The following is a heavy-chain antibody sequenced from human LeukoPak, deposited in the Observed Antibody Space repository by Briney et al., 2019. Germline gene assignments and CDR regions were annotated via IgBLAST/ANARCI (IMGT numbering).Heavy chain of an antibody. CDR2: INHSGST. CDR1: GGSISSGSYY. D-gene: IGHD1-1*01. J-gene: IGHJ6*03. V-gene: IGHV4-39*07. CDR3: AREGNDVVSYYYYMDV. Sequence: SETLSLTCTVSGGSISSGSYYWSWIRQPPGKGLEWIGEINHSGSTNYNPSLKSRVTISVDTSRNQFSLKLSSVTAADTAVYYCAREGNDVVSYYYYMDVWGKGTTVTISS.